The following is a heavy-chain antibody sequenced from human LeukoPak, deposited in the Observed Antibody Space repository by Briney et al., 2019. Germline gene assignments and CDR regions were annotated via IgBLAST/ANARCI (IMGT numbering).Heavy chain of an antibody. V-gene: IGHV3-21*01. CDR2: ISSSSSYI. D-gene: IGHD2-2*01. CDR3: ARGPPIVVVPAATYMDV. CDR1: GFTFSSYS. Sequence: GGSLRLSCAASGFTFSSYSMNWARQAPGKGLEWVSSISSSSSYIYYADSVKGRFTISRDNAKNSLYLQMNSLRAEDTAVYYCARGPPIVVVPAATYMDVWGKGTTVTVSS. J-gene: IGHJ6*03.